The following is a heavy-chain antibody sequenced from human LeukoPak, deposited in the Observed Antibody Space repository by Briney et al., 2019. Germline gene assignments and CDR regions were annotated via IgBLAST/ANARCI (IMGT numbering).Heavy chain of an antibody. CDR2: INSNSGGT. CDR3: ARGNEAAAGIGWFDP. J-gene: IGHJ5*02. Sequence: ASVKVSCKASGYTFTGYYMHWVRQAPGQGLEWMGWINSNSGGTNYAQKFQGRVTVTRDTSISTAYMELSRLRSDDTAVYYCARGNEAAAGIGWFDPWGQGTLVTVSS. V-gene: IGHV1-2*02. D-gene: IGHD6-13*01. CDR1: GYTFTGYY.